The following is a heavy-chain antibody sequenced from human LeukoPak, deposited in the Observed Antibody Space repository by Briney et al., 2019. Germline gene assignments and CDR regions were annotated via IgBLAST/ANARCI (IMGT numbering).Heavy chain of an antibody. CDR1: GYTFTSYY. CDR2: INPSGGGT. J-gene: IGHJ4*02. Sequence: GASVKVSCKASGYTFTSYYMHWVRQAPGQGLEWMGIINPSGGGTSYAQKFQGRVTMTRDMSTSTVYMELSSLRSEDTAVYYCARDGGGISGTPEGYFDYWGQGTLVTVSS. CDR3: ARDGGGISGTPEGYFDY. V-gene: IGHV1-46*01. D-gene: IGHD1/OR15-1a*01.